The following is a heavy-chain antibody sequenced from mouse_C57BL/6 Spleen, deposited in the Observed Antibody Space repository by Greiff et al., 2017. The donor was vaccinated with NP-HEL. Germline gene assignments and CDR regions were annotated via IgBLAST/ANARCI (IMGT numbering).Heavy chain of an antibody. V-gene: IGHV1-74*01. Sequence: QVQLKQPGAELVKPGASVKVSCKASGYTFTSYWMHWVKQRPGQGLEWIGRIHPSDSDTNYNQKFKGKATLTVDKSSSTAYMQLSSLTSEDSAVYYCASITTDWYFDVWGTGTTVTVSS. CDR3: ASITTDWYFDV. D-gene: IGHD1-1*01. CDR1: GYTFTSYW. J-gene: IGHJ1*03. CDR2: IHPSDSDT.